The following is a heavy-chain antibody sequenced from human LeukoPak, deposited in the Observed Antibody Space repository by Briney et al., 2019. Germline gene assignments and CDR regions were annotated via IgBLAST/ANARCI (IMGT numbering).Heavy chain of an antibody. CDR3: AIGWYYFDY. CDR1: GESIRTYY. J-gene: IGHJ4*02. D-gene: IGHD6-19*01. V-gene: IGHV4-59*01. Sequence: SETLSLTCTVSGESIRTYYWSWIRQPPGKGLEWIGYIYYNGNTNYSPSLKSRVTMSVDTSKNQFSLRLSSVTAADTAVYYCAIGWYYFDYWGQGALVTVSS. CDR2: IYYNGNT.